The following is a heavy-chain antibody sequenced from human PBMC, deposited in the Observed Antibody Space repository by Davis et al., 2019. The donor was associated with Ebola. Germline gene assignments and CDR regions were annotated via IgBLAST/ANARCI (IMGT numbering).Heavy chain of an antibody. CDR2: IKQDGSEK. J-gene: IGHJ4*02. Sequence: PGGSLRLSCAASGFTFSSYWMSWVRQAPGKGLEWVANIKQDGSEKYYVDSVKGRFTISRDNAKNTLYLQMNNLRAEDTAVYYCAKDGDYRPFDYWGQGTLVTVSS. CDR1: GFTFSSYW. CDR3: AKDGDYRPFDY. D-gene: IGHD4-17*01. V-gene: IGHV3-7*03.